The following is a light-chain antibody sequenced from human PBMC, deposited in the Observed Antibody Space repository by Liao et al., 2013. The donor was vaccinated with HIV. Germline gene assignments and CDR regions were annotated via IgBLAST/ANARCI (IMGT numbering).Light chain of an antibody. V-gene: IGLV3-21*04. CDR2: YDS. Sequence: SYELTQPPSVSVAPGKTATITCGGNNIGSNSVHWYQQRPGQAPVLVIYYDSDRPSGIPERFSGSNSGNTATLTISRVEAGDEADYSCQVWDSDSDHPSVVFGGGTKLTVL. CDR1: NIGSNS. CDR3: QVWDSDSDHPSVV. J-gene: IGLJ2*01.